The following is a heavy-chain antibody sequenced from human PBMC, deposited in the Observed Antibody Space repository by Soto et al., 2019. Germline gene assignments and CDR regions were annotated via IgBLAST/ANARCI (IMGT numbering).Heavy chain of an antibody. CDR3: ARTSFDTSGTAADP. Sequence: QVQLQEPGPGLVKPSQTLSLTCTVSGGSISSGNYYWSWIRQHPGKGLEWIGYIYYSGSTYYNPSVKSRVTISVDSSKNQFSLKLSSVTAADTAVYYCARTSFDTSGTAADPWGQGTLVTVSS. CDR2: IYYSGST. J-gene: IGHJ5*02. V-gene: IGHV4-31*03. D-gene: IGHD3-22*01. CDR1: GGSISSGNYY.